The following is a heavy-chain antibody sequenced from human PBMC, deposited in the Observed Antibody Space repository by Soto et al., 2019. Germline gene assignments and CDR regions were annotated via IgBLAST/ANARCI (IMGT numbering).Heavy chain of an antibody. CDR2: ISGSGGST. Sequence: LRLSCAASGFTFSSYAMSWVRQAPGKGLEWVSGISGSGGSTYYADSVKGRFTISRDNSKNTLYLQMNSLRAEDTAVYYCATYDCSSTSCYINYWGQGTLVTVSS. CDR3: ATYDCSSTSCYINY. D-gene: IGHD2-2*02. J-gene: IGHJ4*02. V-gene: IGHV3-23*01. CDR1: GFTFSSYA.